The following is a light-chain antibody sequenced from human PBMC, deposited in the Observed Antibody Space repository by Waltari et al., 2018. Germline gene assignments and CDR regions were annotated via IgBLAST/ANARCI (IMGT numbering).Light chain of an antibody. CDR1: QSVSSRY. CDR3: QQYGSSPRYT. CDR2: GAS. Sequence: EIVLTQSPGTLSLSPGERATLSCRASQSVSSRYLAWYQQKPGQAPRLPILGASSRATGIPDRFGGSGSGTDFTLTISRLEPEDFAVYYCQQYGSSPRYTFGQGTKVEIK. V-gene: IGKV3-20*01. J-gene: IGKJ2*01.